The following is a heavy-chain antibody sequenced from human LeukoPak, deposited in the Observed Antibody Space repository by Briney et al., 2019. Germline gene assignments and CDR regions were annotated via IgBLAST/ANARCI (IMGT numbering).Heavy chain of an antibody. D-gene: IGHD6-19*01. V-gene: IGHV4-34*01. CDR3: ASTPKGGIAVAGTLDY. CDR1: GGSFSGYY. CDR2: INHSGST. Sequence: SETLSLTCAVYGGSFSGYYWSWIRQPPGKGLEWIGEINHSGSTNYNPSLKSRVTISVDTSKNQFSLKLSSVTAADTAVYYCASTPKGGIAVAGTLDYWGQGTLVTVSS. J-gene: IGHJ4*02.